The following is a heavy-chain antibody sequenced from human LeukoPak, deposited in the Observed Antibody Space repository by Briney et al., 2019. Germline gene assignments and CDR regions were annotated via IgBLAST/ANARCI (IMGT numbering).Heavy chain of an antibody. CDR2: TRNKANSYTT. V-gene: IGHV3-72*01. CDR1: GFTFSSYA. CDR3: ARLGSGRQFDY. Sequence: GGSLRLSCAASGFTFSSYAMSWVRQAPGKGQEWVGRTRNKANSYTTEYAASVKGRFTISRDDSKNSLYLQMNSLKTEDTAVYYCARLGSGRQFDYWGQGTLVTVSS. D-gene: IGHD1-26*01. J-gene: IGHJ4*02.